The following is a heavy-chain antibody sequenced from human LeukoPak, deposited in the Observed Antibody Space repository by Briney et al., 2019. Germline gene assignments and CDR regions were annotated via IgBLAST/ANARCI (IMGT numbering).Heavy chain of an antibody. D-gene: IGHD7-27*01. Sequence: GGSLRLSCAASGFTFRNYAMSWVRQVPGKGLEWVSAISGRDGSRYYADSVKGRFTISRDNSKNTLSLQMNSLRAEDTAVYYCAKEGTELGMGYYFDYRGQGTLGTVS. CDR3: AKEGTELGMGYYFDY. V-gene: IGHV3-23*01. CDR1: GFTFRNYA. J-gene: IGHJ4*02. CDR2: ISGRDGSR.